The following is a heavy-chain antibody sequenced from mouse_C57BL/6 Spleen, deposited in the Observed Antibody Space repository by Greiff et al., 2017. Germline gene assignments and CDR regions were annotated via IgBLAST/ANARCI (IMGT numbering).Heavy chain of an antibody. Sequence: QVQLQQSGAELVKPGASVKISCKASGYAFSSYWMHWVKQRPGKGLEWIGQIYPGDGDTNYNGKFKGKATLTADKSSSTAYMQLSSLTSEDSAVYFGARDAARDYWGQGTSVTVSS. CDR1: GYAFSSYW. J-gene: IGHJ4*01. V-gene: IGHV1-80*01. CDR2: IYPGDGDT. CDR3: ARDAARDY.